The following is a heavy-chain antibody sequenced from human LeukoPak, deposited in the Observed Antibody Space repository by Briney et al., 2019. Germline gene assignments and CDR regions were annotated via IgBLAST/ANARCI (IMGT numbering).Heavy chain of an antibody. J-gene: IGHJ6*02. CDR3: AKDPMIAVAGTFGFRNRNYYYYGMDV. CDR1: GFTFSSYG. Sequence: PGGSLRLSCAAPGFTFSSYGTHWVRQAPGKGLEWVAFIRYDGSNKYYADSVKGRFTISRDNSKNTLYLQMNSLRAEDTAVYYCAKDPMIAVAGTFGFRNRNYYYYGMDVWGQGTTVTVSS. CDR2: IRYDGSNK. D-gene: IGHD6-19*01. V-gene: IGHV3-30*02.